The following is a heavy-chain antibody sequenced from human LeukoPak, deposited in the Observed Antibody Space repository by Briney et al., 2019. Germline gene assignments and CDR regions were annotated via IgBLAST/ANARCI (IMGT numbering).Heavy chain of an antibody. CDR2: ISGSGGTT. CDR1: GFTFNTYD. Sequence: QPGGSLRLSCAASGFTFNTYDMNWVRQAPGKGLEWVSSISGSGGTTYSADSVKGRFTISRDNSKNTLYLQMNSLRAEDTAVYYCAKEGTPDWLLLYNFDYWGQGTLVTVSS. V-gene: IGHV3-23*01. J-gene: IGHJ4*02. CDR3: AKEGTPDWLLLYNFDY. D-gene: IGHD3-9*01.